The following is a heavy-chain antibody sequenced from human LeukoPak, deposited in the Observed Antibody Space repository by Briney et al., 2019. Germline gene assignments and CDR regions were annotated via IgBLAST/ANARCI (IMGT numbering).Heavy chain of an antibody. J-gene: IGHJ3*02. Sequence: GGSLGLSCAASGFTVSSNYMSWVRQAPGKGLEWVSVIYSGGSTYYADSVKGRFTISRHNSKNTLYLQMNSLRAEDTAVYYCATREVVPAAMDAFDIWGQGTMVTVSS. CDR3: ATREVVPAAMDAFDI. V-gene: IGHV3-53*04. CDR2: IYSGGST. CDR1: GFTVSSNY. D-gene: IGHD2-2*01.